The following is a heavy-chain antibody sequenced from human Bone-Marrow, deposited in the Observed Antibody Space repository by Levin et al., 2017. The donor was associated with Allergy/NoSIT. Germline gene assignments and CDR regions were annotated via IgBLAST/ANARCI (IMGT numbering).Heavy chain of an antibody. V-gene: IGHV4-59*01. Sequence: RSSETLSLTCTVSGGSISNNYWSWIRQPPEKRLEWIGYIYYSGRTNYNPSLKSRVTISVDTSKNLFSLKLSSVTAADSAVYYCARAIPSGGNSYYYYYMDVWGKGTTVTVSS. CDR2: IYYSGRT. D-gene: IGHD4-23*01. J-gene: IGHJ6*03. CDR1: GGSISNNY. CDR3: ARAIPSGGNSYYYYYMDV.